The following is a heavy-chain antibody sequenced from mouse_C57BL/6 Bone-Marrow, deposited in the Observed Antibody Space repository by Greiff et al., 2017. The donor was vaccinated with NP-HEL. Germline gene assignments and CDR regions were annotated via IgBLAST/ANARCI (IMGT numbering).Heavy chain of an antibody. D-gene: IGHD2-3*01. V-gene: IGHV5-15*01. CDR3: ARPLYCYWYFDV. J-gene: IGHJ1*03. CDR2: ISNLAYSN. Sequence: EVKLVESGGGLVQPGGSLKLSCAASGFTFSDYGMAWVRQAPRKGLEWVAFISNLAYSNYYADTVTGRFTISRENAKNTLYLEMSSLRSKDTAVYYCARPLYCYWYFDVWGTGTTVTVSS. CDR1: GFTFSDYG.